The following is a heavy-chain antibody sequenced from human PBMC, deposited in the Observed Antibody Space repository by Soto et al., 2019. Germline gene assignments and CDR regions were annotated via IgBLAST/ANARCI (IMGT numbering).Heavy chain of an antibody. CDR2: ISAYNGDT. V-gene: IGHV1-18*04. Sequence: ASVKVSCKASGYTFTSYGISWVRQAPGQGLEWMGRISAYNGDTNYAQILQGRVTMTTDTSTSTAYMELRSLRSDDTAVYYCARYCSGGSCYGAFDIWGQGTMVTVSS. D-gene: IGHD2-15*01. J-gene: IGHJ3*02. CDR3: ARYCSGGSCYGAFDI. CDR1: GYTFTSYG.